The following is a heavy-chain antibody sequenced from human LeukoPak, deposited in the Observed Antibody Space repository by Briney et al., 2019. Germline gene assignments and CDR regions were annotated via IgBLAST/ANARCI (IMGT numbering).Heavy chain of an antibody. J-gene: IGHJ4*02. CDR2: ISYDGSNK. Sequence: GGSLRLSCAASGFTFSTYGIHWVRQTPGKGLEWVAVISYDGSNKYYADSVKGRFTISRDNSKNTRYLQMNSLRAEDTAVYYCAKELRGYSYVTDYWGQGTLVTVSS. CDR1: GFTFSTYG. V-gene: IGHV3-30*18. D-gene: IGHD5-18*01. CDR3: AKELRGYSYVTDY.